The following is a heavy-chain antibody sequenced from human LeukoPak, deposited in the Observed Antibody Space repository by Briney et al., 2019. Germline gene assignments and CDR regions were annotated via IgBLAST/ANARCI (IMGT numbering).Heavy chain of an antibody. CDR3: ATSPSAAGYYFDY. Sequence: GGTLRLSCAASGFTFSSYSMNWVRQAPGKGLEWVSSISSSSSYIYYADSVKGRFTISRDNAKNSLYLQMNSLRAEDTAVYYCATSPSAAGYYFDYWGQGTLVTVSS. J-gene: IGHJ4*02. D-gene: IGHD6-13*01. CDR2: ISSSSSYI. V-gene: IGHV3-21*01. CDR1: GFTFSSYS.